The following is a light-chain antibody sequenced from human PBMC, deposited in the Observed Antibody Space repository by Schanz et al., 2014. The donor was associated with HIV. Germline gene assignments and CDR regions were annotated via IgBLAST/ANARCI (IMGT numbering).Light chain of an antibody. CDR1: QSISSY. CDR3: QQSYSAPRT. V-gene: IGKV1-39*01. J-gene: IGKJ1*01. Sequence: IQMTQSPSSLSASVGDRVTIACRASQSISSYLNWYQQKPGKAPKSLIYAASNLRSGVPSRFSGSGSGTDFTLTISSLQPEDFATYYCQQSYSAPRTFGQGTKVEL. CDR2: AAS.